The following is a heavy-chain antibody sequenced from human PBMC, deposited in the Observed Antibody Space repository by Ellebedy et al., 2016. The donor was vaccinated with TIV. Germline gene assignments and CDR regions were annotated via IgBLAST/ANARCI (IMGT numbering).Heavy chain of an antibody. J-gene: IGHJ3*02. CDR1: GYSFTSYW. CDR3: AIPVTTIAFDI. CDR2: IYPSDSYT. D-gene: IGHD4-17*01. Sequence: ASVKVSCKGSGYSFTSYWIGWVRQMPGKGLEWMGIIYPSDSYTNYSPSFQGHVTISADKSISTAYLQWSSLKASDTAMYYCAIPVTTIAFDIWGQGTMVTVSS. V-gene: IGHV5-10-1*01.